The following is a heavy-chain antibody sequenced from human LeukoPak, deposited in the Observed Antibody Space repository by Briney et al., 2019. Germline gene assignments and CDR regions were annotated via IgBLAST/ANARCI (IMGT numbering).Heavy chain of an antibody. Sequence: SETLSLTCTVSGGSISSYYWSWIRQPPGKGLEWLGYIYYSGSTNYNPSLKSRVTISVDTSKNQFSLKLSSVTAADTAVYYCARDGGYCSSTSCPGLDYWGQGTLVTVSS. CDR2: IYYSGST. CDR1: GGSISSYY. D-gene: IGHD2-2*01. V-gene: IGHV4-59*01. CDR3: ARDGGYCSSTSCPGLDY. J-gene: IGHJ4*02.